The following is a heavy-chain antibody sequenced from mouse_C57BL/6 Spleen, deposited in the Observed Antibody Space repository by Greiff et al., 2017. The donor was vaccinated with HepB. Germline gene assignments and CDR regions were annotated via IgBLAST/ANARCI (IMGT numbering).Heavy chain of an antibody. CDR3: ARGAVVANFDY. J-gene: IGHJ2*01. Sequence: VQLQQPGAELVMPGASVKLSCKASGYTFTSYWMHWVKQRPGQGLEWIGEIDPSDSYTNYNQKFKGKSTLTVDKSSSTAYMQLSSLTSEDSAVYYCARGAVVANFDYWGQGTTLTVSS. V-gene: IGHV1-69*01. CDR1: GYTFTSYW. CDR2: IDPSDSYT. D-gene: IGHD1-1*01.